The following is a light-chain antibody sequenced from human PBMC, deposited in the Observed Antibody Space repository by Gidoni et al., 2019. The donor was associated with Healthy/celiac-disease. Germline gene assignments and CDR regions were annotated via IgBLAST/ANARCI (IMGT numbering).Light chain of an antibody. V-gene: IGKV3-20*01. CDR3: QQYGSSRA. CDR1: QSVSSSY. Sequence: EIVLTQSPGTLYLSPGERATLSCRASQSVSSSYLAWYQQKPGQAPRLLIYGASSRATGIPDRFSGSWSGTDFTLTISRLEPEDFAVYYCQQYGSSRAFGPGTKVDIK. CDR2: GAS. J-gene: IGKJ3*01.